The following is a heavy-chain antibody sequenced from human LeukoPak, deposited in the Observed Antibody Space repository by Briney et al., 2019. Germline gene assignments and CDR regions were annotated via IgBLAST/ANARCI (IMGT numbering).Heavy chain of an antibody. CDR2: IGSNSSHI. CDR1: GFSFSTYT. D-gene: IGHD1-26*01. J-gene: IGHJ4*02. V-gene: IGHV3-21*01. CDR3: ARWEPPFDY. Sequence: GGSLRLSCAASGFSFSTYTMNGVRQAPGKGLEWVSSIGSNSSHIYYGDSVKGRFTISRDNAKNSVYLQMNGLRAGDKAFYYCARWEPPFDYWGQGTLVTVSS.